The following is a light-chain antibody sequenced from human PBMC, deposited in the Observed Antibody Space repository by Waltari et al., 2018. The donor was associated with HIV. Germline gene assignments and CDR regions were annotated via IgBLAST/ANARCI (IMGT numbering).Light chain of an antibody. CDR3: QQYGSSPIT. CDR1: QSVSSNH. J-gene: IGKJ5*01. V-gene: IGKV3-20*01. CDR2: GAS. Sequence: EIVLTQSPGTLSLSPGERATLSCRASQSVSSNHLSWYQQKPGQAPRPRIYGASSRATGISDRFSGSGSGTDFTLTISRLEPEDFAVYYCQQYGSSPITFGQGTRLEIK.